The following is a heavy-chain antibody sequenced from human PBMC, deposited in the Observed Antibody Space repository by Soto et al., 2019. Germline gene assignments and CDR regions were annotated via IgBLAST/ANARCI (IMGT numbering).Heavy chain of an antibody. CDR1: GFTFSSYG. V-gene: IGHV3-30*18. CDR2: ISYDGSNK. CDR3: AKEEGSGWSKMGGYYYGMDV. D-gene: IGHD6-19*01. J-gene: IGHJ6*02. Sequence: PGGSLRLSCAASGFTFSSYGMHWVRQAPGKGLEWVAVISYDGSNKYYADSVKGRFTISRDNSKNTLYLQMNSLRAEDTAVYYCAKEEGSGWSKMGGYYYGMDVWGQGTTVTVSS.